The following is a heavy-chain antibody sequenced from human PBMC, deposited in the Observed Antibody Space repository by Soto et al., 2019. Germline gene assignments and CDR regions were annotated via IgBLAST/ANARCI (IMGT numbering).Heavy chain of an antibody. V-gene: IGHV4-39*01. J-gene: IGHJ6*03. CDR2: IYYSGST. Sequence: SETLSLTCTVSSGSISSSSYFWAWIRQPPGKGLEGIGDIYYSGSTYYNPSLKSRVTISVDTSKNQFSLKLSSVTATDTAVYYCARVLRDYPFYYYYMDVWGKGTKVTVS. CDR3: ARVLRDYPFYYYYMDV. D-gene: IGHD3-10*01. CDR1: SGSISSSSYF.